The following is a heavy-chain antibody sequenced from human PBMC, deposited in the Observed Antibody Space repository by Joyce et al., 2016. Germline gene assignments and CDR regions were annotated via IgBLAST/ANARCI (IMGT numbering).Heavy chain of an antibody. V-gene: IGHV3-30*18. CDR1: GLTLSNYG. Sequence: QVQLVASGGGVVQPGRYLRLSCAASGLTLSNYGVHWVRQAPGKGLVGVAVKSYDGIYKYYADSVKGRFTNSRDNSKNTVFLEMNSLRAEDTAVYYCAKILTATYSSGWFLDYWGQGTLVTVSS. CDR3: AKILTATYSSGWFLDY. CDR2: KSYDGIYK. D-gene: IGHD6-25*01. J-gene: IGHJ4*02.